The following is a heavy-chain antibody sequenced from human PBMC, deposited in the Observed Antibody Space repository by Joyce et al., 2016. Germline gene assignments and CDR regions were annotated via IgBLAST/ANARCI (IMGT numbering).Heavy chain of an antibody. J-gene: IGHJ6*02. CDR2: ISYDGSNK. CDR3: ARDFQYRGATYHGMDV. D-gene: IGHD5-12*01. CDR1: SLTLSSCS. Sequence: QVQLVESGGGVVQPGMSLRLSCAASSLTLSSCSMHWVRQAPGEGLGGIALISYDGSNKYSTDSVLGRFTISRDNSKNTLYLQMNSLRAEDTAVYYCARDFQYRGATYHGMDVWGQGTTVTVSS. V-gene: IGHV3-30*03.